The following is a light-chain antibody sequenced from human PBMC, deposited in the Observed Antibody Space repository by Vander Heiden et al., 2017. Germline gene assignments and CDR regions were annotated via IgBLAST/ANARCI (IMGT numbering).Light chain of an antibody. J-gene: IGKJ1*01. Sequence: EIVLTQSPGTLSLSPGERATLSCRASQSVTSNFLTWYQQKPGQAPRLLIYAASSRATGTPDRFSGSGSGTDFALTISRLEPEDFAVYYCQQAGNSPWTFGQGTKVEIK. CDR1: QSVTSNF. CDR3: QQAGNSPWT. CDR2: AAS. V-gene: IGKV3-20*01.